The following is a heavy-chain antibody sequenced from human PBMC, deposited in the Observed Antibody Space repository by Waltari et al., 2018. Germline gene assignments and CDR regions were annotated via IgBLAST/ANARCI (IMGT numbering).Heavy chain of an antibody. V-gene: IGHV1-2*06. D-gene: IGHD1-26*01. CDR3: ARGKTVGASSYYFDY. CDR2: INPNNGGT. CDR1: GYTFTGYY. Sequence: QVQLVQSGAEVKKPGASVKVSCKASGYTFTGYYMHWVRQAPGQGLEWMGRINPNNGGTNYAQKFQGRVTMTRDTSISTAYMELSRLRSDDTAVYYCARGKTVGASSYYFDYWGQGTLVTVSS. J-gene: IGHJ4*02.